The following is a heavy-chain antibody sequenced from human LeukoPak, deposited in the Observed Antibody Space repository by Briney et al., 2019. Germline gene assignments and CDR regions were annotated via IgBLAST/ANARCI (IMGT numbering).Heavy chain of an antibody. V-gene: IGHV4-34*01. CDR1: GGSFSGYY. CDR3: ARGRVATIRGRLVYFVY. D-gene: IGHD5-24*01. Sequence: SETLSLTCAVYGGSFSGYYWSWIRQPPGKGLEWIGEINHSGSTNYNPSLKSRVTISVDTSKNQFSLKLSSVTAADTAVYYCARGRVATIRGRLVYFVYWGQGTLVTVSS. J-gene: IGHJ4*02. CDR2: INHSGST.